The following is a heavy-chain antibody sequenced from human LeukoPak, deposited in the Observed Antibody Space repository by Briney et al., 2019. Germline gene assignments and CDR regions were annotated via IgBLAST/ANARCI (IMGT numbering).Heavy chain of an antibody. D-gene: IGHD3-10*01. V-gene: IGHV3-74*01. Sequence: PGGSLRLSYAASRFPFNSFWMHWVRQAPGKGLVWVSDMNEYSTTIRYADSVKGRFTISRDNAKSILYLQMNNLRAEDTAMYFCARRGVNPVDHWGQGTLVTVSS. CDR3: ARRGVNPVDH. CDR1: RFPFNSFW. J-gene: IGHJ4*02. CDR2: MNEYSTTI.